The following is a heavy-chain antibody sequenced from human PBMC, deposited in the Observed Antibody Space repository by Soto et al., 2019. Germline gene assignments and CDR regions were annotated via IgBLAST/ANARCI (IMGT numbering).Heavy chain of an antibody. Sequence: RFLRRSCASPGSTFSNYGMHWVRQALGKGLEWVSVIANDGGDKKYANSVKGRFTISRENANNTLYLQMSSLRAEDTAVYYCAKDLEVAAAGYFFDHWGQGTLVTVSS. D-gene: IGHD6-13*01. CDR1: GSTFSNYG. CDR2: IANDGGDK. V-gene: IGHV3-30*18. J-gene: IGHJ4*02. CDR3: AKDLEVAAAGYFFDH.